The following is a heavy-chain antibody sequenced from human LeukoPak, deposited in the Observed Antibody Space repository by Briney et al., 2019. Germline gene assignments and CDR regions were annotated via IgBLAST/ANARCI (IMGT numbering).Heavy chain of an antibody. Sequence: PGGSLRLSCAASEFTFTSYAMTWVRQAPGKGLEWVSAISGSGGSTYYVDSVKGRFTISRDNSKNTLYLQMNSLRAKDTALYYCAKGTEYYYDSSGYYPHWGQGTLVTVSS. CDR3: AKGTEYYYDSSGYYPH. D-gene: IGHD3-22*01. J-gene: IGHJ4*02. V-gene: IGHV3-23*01. CDR2: ISGSGGST. CDR1: EFTFTSYA.